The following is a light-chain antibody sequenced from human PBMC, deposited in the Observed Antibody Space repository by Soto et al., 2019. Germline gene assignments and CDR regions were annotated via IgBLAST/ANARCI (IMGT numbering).Light chain of an antibody. Sequence: QSALTQPASVSGSPGQSITISCTGTDSDVGGYNYVSWYRQHPGKAPKLIIYGVTNRPSGVSNRFSGSKSGNTASLTISGLQAEDEADYYCSSYTTRSTYVVLGGGTKLTVL. V-gene: IGLV2-14*01. J-gene: IGLJ2*01. CDR2: GVT. CDR1: DSDVGGYNY. CDR3: SSYTTRSTYVV.